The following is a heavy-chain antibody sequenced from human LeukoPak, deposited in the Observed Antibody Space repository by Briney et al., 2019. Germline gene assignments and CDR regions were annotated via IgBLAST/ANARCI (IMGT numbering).Heavy chain of an antibody. J-gene: IGHJ4*02. CDR1: AFTFSSYW. CDR3: ARDPYYYDSSGYPY. CDR2: IKQDGSEK. D-gene: IGHD3-22*01. Sequence: GGSLRLSCAASAFTFSSYWMSWVRQAPGKGLEWVANIKQDGSEKYYVDSVKGRFTISRDNAKNSLYLQMNSLRAEDTAVYYCARDPYYYDSSGYPYWGQGTLVTVSS. V-gene: IGHV3-7*01.